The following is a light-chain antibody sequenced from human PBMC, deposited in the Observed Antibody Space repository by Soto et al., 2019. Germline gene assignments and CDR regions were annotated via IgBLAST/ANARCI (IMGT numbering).Light chain of an antibody. CDR1: QSISSW. CDR2: DAS. Sequence: DIQMTQSPSTLSASVGDRVTITCRASQSISSWLAWYQQKPGKAPKLLIYDASSLESGVPSRFSGSGSGTESTLTISSLQPDDFATYYCQQYNSYSPWTFGQGTKVDIK. V-gene: IGKV1-5*01. J-gene: IGKJ1*01. CDR3: QQYNSYSPWT.